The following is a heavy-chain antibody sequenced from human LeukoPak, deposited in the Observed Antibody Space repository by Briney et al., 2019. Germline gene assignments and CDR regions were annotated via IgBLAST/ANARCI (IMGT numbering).Heavy chain of an antibody. V-gene: IGHV3-9*01. Sequence: GGSLRLSCAASGFTFDDYAMHWVWQAPGKGLEWVSGISWNSGSIGYADSVKGRFTISRDNAKNSLYLQMNSLRAEDTALYYCAKDHTRYYYYMDVWGKGTTVTVSS. CDR3: AKDHTRYYYYMDV. CDR1: GFTFDDYA. CDR2: ISWNSGSI. J-gene: IGHJ6*03.